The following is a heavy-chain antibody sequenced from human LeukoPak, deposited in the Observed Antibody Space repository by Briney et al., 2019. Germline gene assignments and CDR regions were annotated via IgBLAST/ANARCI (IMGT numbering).Heavy chain of an antibody. J-gene: IGHJ4*02. Sequence: SETLSLTCTVSGGSISSYYWSWIRQPAGKGLEWIGRIYTSGSTNYNPSLKSRVTMSVDTSKNQFSLKPSSVTAADTAVYYCAGNYDILTGVDYWGQGTLVTVSS. CDR3: AGNYDILTGVDY. CDR2: IYTSGST. V-gene: IGHV4-4*07. D-gene: IGHD3-9*01. CDR1: GGSISSYY.